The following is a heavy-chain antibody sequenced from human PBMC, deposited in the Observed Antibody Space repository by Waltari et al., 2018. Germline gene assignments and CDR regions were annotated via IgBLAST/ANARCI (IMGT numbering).Heavy chain of an antibody. CDR1: GGSFSSYS. V-gene: IGHV4-59*01. J-gene: IGHJ5*02. D-gene: IGHD1-26*01. CDR3: ARRVGAMLDP. Sequence: QVHLQESAPGLVKPSETLSLTCTVSGGSFSSYSWSWIRQPPGKGLECIGYIYYSGSTNYNPSLKSRVTISVDTSKNQFSLKLSSVTAADTAVYYCARRVGAMLDPWGQGTLVTVSS. CDR2: IYYSGST.